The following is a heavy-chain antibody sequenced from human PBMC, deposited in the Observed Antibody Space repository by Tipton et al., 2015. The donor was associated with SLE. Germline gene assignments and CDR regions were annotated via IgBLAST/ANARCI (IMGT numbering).Heavy chain of an antibody. J-gene: IGHJ4*02. CDR3: ARDRYCGSTTCHKGFDY. Sequence: SLRLSCAASGFTFSTYAMHWVRQAPGKGLEWVAVISYDGSNKSYANSVKGRFTISRDNSKNTLYLQMNSLRPEDTAVYYCARDRYCGSTTCHKGFDYWGQGTPVTVSS. CDR1: GFTFSTYA. CDR2: ISYDGSNK. V-gene: IGHV3-30*04. D-gene: IGHD2-2*01.